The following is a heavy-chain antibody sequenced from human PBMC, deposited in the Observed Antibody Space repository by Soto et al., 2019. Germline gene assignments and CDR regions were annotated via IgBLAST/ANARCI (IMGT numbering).Heavy chain of an antibody. CDR3: AKDRVVAALYYYYGMDV. CDR1: GFTFSSYA. V-gene: IGHV3-23*01. CDR2: ISGSGGST. D-gene: IGHD2-15*01. J-gene: IGHJ6*02. Sequence: EVQLLESGGGLVQPGGSLRLSCAASGFTFSSYAVSWVRQAPGKGLEWVSSISGSGGSTYYADSVKGRFTISRDNSKNTLFLQMNSLRADDAAVYYCAKDRVVAALYYYYGMDVWGQGTTVSVS.